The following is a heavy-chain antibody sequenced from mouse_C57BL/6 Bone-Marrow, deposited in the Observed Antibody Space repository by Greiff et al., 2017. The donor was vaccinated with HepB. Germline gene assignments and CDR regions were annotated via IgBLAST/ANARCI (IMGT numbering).Heavy chain of an antibody. D-gene: IGHD2-2*01. CDR1: GYAFSSSW. V-gene: IGHV1-82*01. Sequence: LEESGPELVKPGASVKISCKASGYAFSSSWMNWVKQRPGKGLEWIGRIYPGDGDTNYNGKFKGKATLTADKSSSTAYMQLSSLTSEDSAVYFCARGGHYGYGYWYFDVWGTGTTVTVSS. CDR2: IYPGDGDT. CDR3: ARGGHYGYGYWYFDV. J-gene: IGHJ1*03.